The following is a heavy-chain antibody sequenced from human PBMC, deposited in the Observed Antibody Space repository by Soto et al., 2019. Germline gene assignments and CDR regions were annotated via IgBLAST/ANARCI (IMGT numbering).Heavy chain of an antibody. V-gene: IGHV3-21*01. J-gene: IGHJ3*02. CDR3: ARTMATVSHEPFDI. D-gene: IGHD4-17*01. Sequence: EVQLVESGGGLVKPGESLRLSCAASGFTFSPYSMNWVRQAPGKGPEWVSFISGSSSYIYYADSVRGRFTISRDNAKSSLYLQMNRLRAEDTAVYYCARTMATVSHEPFDIWGLGTVVTVSS. CDR2: ISGSSSYI. CDR1: GFTFSPYS.